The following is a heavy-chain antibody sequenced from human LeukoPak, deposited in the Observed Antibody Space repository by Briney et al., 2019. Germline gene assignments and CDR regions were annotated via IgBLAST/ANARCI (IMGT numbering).Heavy chain of an antibody. V-gene: IGHV4-30-4*01. D-gene: IGHD6-13*01. J-gene: IGHJ4*02. CDR3: ARETTGYSSSWADY. CDR2: IYYNGST. Sequence: SETLSLTCTVSGGSISSGDYYWSWIRQPPGKGLEWIGYIYYNGSTYYNPSLRSRVTISVDTSKNQFSLKLSSVTAADTAVYYCARETTGYSSSWADYWGQGTLVTVSS. CDR1: GGSISSGDYY.